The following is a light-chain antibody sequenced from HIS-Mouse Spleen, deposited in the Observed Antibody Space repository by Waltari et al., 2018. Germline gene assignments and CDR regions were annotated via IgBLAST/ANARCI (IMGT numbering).Light chain of an antibody. CDR1: ALPKKY. CDR2: EDS. V-gene: IGLV3-10*01. Sequence: SYELTQPPSVSVSPGQTARITCSGDALPKKYAYWYQQKSGQAPVLVIYEDSKRPSGIHERFSGSSSGKMATWTISGAQVEDEADYYCYSTDSSGNHRVFGGGTKLTVL. J-gene: IGLJ2*01. CDR3: YSTDSSGNHRV.